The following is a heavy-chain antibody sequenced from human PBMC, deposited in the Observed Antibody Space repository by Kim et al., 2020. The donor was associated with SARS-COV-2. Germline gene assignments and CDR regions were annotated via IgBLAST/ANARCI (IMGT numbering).Heavy chain of an antibody. CDR2: SGDTT. J-gene: IGHJ3*02. Sequence: GGSLRLSCAASGIALRSYAVSWVRQAPGKGLEWVSGSGDTTFYADSVKGRFTVSRDNSKDTLYLQMNSLRAEDTAIYFCAKGPAGAFDIWGQGTTVTVSS. CDR1: GIALRSYA. CDR3: AKGPAGAFDI. V-gene: IGHV3-23*01.